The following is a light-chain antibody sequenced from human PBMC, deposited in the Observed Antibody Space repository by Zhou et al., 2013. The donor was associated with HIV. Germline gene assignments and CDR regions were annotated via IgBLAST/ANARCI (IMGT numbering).Light chain of an antibody. V-gene: IGKV1-5*03. CDR2: KAS. CDR1: QGISSY. Sequence: IQLTQSPSSLSASVGDRVTITCRASQGISSYLAWYQQKPGKAPKLLIYKASSLESGVPSRFSGSGSETEFTLTISSLQPDDFATYYCQQYNSYSTFGQGTKLEIK. CDR3: QQYNSYST. J-gene: IGKJ2*01.